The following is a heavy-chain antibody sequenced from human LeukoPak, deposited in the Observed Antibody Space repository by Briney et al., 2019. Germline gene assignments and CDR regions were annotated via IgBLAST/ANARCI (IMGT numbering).Heavy chain of an antibody. CDR2: IYYSGST. V-gene: IGHV4-39*07. CDR3: ARRGWRKSPYFDY. J-gene: IGHJ4*02. Sequence: SETLSLTCTVSGGSISSSSYYWGWIRQPPGKGLEWIGRIYYSGSTYYNPSLKSRVTISVDTSKNQFSLKLSSVTAADTAVYYCARRGWRKSPYFDYWGQGTLVTVSS. CDR1: GGSISSSSYY. D-gene: IGHD6-19*01.